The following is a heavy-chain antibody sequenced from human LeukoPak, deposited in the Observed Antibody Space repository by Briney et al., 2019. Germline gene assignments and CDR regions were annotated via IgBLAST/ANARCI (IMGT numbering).Heavy chain of an antibody. D-gene: IGHD3-22*01. CDR1: GFTFSDYY. CDR3: ARALYYYDSSGYPNRFDM. CDR2: ISSSSSYT. Sequence: PGGSLRLSCAASGFTFSDYYMSWIRQAPGKGLEWVSYISSSSSYTNYADSVKGRFTISRDNAKNSLYLQMNSLRAEDTAVYYCARALYYYDSSGYPNRFDMWGQGTMVTVSS. V-gene: IGHV3-11*06. J-gene: IGHJ3*02.